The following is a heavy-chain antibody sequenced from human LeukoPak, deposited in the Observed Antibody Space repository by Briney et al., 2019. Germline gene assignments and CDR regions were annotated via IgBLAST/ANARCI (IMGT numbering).Heavy chain of an antibody. CDR2: LKEDGSEK. Sequence: GGSLRLSCAASGFTFSSHWMTWVRQAPGKGLEWVANLKEDGSEKYYVDPVKGRFTISRDNAKNSLYLQMNSLRGDDTAAYYCARGVYYFDYWGQGTLVTVSS. CDR3: ARGVYYFDY. V-gene: IGHV3-7*04. J-gene: IGHJ4*02. CDR1: GFTFSSHW.